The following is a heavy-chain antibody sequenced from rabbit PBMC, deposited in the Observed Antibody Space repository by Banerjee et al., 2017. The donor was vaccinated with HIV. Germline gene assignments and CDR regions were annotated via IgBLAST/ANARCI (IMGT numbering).Heavy chain of an antibody. D-gene: IGHD4-1*01. J-gene: IGHJ3*01. CDR3: ARYGRAWGWTRLDL. CDR2: INGNSGSA. CDR1: GFSFSSGYD. V-gene: IGHV1S45*01. Sequence: QEQLVESGGGLVTLGGSLTLTCKASGFSFSSGYDMCWVRQAPGKGLEWIGCINGNSGSAYYASWVISRFTISKTSSTTVTLQMTSLTAADTATYFCARYGRAWGWTRLDLWGPGPLVTVS.